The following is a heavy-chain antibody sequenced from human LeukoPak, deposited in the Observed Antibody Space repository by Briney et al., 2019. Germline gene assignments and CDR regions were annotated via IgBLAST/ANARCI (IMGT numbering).Heavy chain of an antibody. CDR1: GFTFSSFW. CDR3: ARGGSRHPSPEDY. V-gene: IGHV3-7*03. D-gene: IGHD1-1*01. J-gene: IGHJ4*02. CDR2: IKQDGSEK. Sequence: GGSLRLSCAASGFTFSSFWMSWVRQAPGKGLAWVANIKQDGSEKYFVDSAKGRFTISRDNAKNSLYLQMSSLRAEDTAVYYCARGGSRHPSPEDYWGRGTLVNVSS.